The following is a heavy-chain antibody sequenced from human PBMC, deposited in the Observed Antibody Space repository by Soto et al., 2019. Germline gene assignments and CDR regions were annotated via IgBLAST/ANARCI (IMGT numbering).Heavy chain of an antibody. CDR1: GGSISSYY. V-gene: IGHV4-59*01. CDR3: ARQARGAAAGTYYYYYYMDV. CDR2: IYYSGST. D-gene: IGHD6-13*01. J-gene: IGHJ6*03. Sequence: SETLSLTCTVSGGSISSYYWSWIRQPPGKGLEWIGYIYYSGSTNYNPSLKSRVTISVDTAKNQFSLKLSSVTAADTAVYYCARQARGAAAGTYYYYYYMDVWGKGTTVTVSS.